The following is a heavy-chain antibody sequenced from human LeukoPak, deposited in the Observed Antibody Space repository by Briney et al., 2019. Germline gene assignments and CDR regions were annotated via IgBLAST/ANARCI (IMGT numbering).Heavy chain of an antibody. CDR3: AKDHGPFDY. CDR1: GFTVSSNY. Sequence: GGSLRLSCAASGFTVSSNYMSWVRQAPGKGLEWVAVISYDGSNKYYADSVKGRFTISRDNSKNTLYLQMNSPRAEDTAVYYCAKDHGPFDYWGQGTLVTVSS. CDR2: ISYDGSNK. J-gene: IGHJ4*02. D-gene: IGHD2-8*01. V-gene: IGHV3-30*18.